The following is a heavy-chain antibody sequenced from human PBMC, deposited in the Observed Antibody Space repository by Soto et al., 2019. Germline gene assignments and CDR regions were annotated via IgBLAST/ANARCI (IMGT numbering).Heavy chain of an antibody. CDR1: GGSISSSSYY. V-gene: IGHV4-39*01. D-gene: IGHD2-15*01. CDR3: ARHLGRDIVVVVAETYDAFDI. Sequence: QLQLQESGPGLVKPSETLSLTCTVSGGSISSSSYYWGWIRQPPGKGLEWIGSIYYSGSTYYNPSLKSRVTISVDTSKNQCSLKLSSVTAADTAVYYCARHLGRDIVVVVAETYDAFDIWGQGTMVTVSS. J-gene: IGHJ3*02. CDR2: IYYSGST.